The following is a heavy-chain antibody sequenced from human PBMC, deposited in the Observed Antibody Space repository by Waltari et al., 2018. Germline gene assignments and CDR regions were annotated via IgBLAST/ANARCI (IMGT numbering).Heavy chain of an antibody. V-gene: IGHV4-4*07. CDR2: IYTSGST. CDR1: GRSISSYY. Sequence: QVQLQESGPGLVKPSETLSLTCTVSGRSISSYYWSWIRQPAGKGLEWIGRIYTSGSTNYNPSLKSRVTMSVDTSKNQFSLKLSSVTAADTAVYYCASTRLITMVRGGFDYWGQGTLVTVSS. CDR3: ASTRLITMVRGGFDY. D-gene: IGHD3-10*01. J-gene: IGHJ4*02.